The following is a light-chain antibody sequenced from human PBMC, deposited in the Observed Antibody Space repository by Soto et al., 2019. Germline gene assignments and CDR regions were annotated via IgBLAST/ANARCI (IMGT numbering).Light chain of an antibody. J-gene: IGKJ4*01. CDR1: QSIGTG. V-gene: IGKV1-5*03. CDR2: KAS. CDR3: QQYNGSSLT. Sequence: DIQMTQSPSTLSAFVGDRVTITCRASQSIGTGFAWYQQKPGKAPQVLIHKASSLESGVPSRFSGSGSGTEFTLTISSLQPDDFATYYCQQYNGSSLTFGGGTKVEIK.